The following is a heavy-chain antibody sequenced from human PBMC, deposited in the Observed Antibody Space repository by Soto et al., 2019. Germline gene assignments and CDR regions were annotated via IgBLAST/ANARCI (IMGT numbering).Heavy chain of an antibody. CDR3: ARDQAYF. CDR1: GYTFTSYA. V-gene: IGHV1-3*01. CDR2: INAGNGNT. Sequence: AASVKVSCKASGYTFTSYAMHWVRQAPGQRLEWMGWINAGNGNTKYSQKFQGRFTISRDNSKNTLYLQMSRLRAEDTAVYYCARDQAYFGGQGTLVTVSS. J-gene: IGHJ4*02. D-gene: IGHD1-26*01.